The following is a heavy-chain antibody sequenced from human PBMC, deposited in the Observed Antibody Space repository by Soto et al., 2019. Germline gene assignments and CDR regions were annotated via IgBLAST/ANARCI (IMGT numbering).Heavy chain of an antibody. CDR2: INIEGTSA. Sequence: EVQVEESGGGLVQPGGSLRLSCAASGFTFSRYWMHWVRQVPGKGLVWVSRINIEGTSATYADSVKGRFTISRDNARNTLFLQMNSLRAEDSAVYYCAAGLLPRISGTTLNPWGQGTLVIVSS. J-gene: IGHJ5*02. D-gene: IGHD1-7*01. CDR1: GFTFSRYW. CDR3: AAGLLPRISGTTLNP. V-gene: IGHV3-74*01.